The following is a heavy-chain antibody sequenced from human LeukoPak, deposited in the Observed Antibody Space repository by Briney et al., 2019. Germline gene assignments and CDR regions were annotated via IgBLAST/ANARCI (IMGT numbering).Heavy chain of an antibody. CDR3: ASVYDSSLYYYDY. V-gene: IGHV4-30-2*01. Sequence: SETLSLTCAVPGGSISSGGYSWSWIRQPPGKGLEWIGYIYHSGSTYYNPSLKSRVTISVDRSKNQFSLKLSSVTAADTAVYYCASVYDSSLYYYDYWGQGTLVTVSS. J-gene: IGHJ4*02. D-gene: IGHD3-22*01. CDR2: IYHSGST. CDR1: GGSISSGGYS.